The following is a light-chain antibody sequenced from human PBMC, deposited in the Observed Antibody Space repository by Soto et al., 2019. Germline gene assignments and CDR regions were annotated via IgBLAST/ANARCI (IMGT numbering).Light chain of an antibody. CDR2: DVT. J-gene: IGLJ1*01. Sequence: QSALTQPASVSGSPGQSITISCTGTSSDVGAYNYVSWYQRHPGTAPKLIIYDVTLRPSGVSNRFSGSKSGNTASLTISGLQAEDEADFSRSTPLVFGTGTKVTVL. V-gene: IGLV2-14*03. CDR3: STPLV. CDR1: SSDVGAYNY.